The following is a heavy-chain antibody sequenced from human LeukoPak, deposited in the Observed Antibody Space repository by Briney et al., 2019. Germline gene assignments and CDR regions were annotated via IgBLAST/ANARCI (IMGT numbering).Heavy chain of an antibody. Sequence: ASVKVSCKASGYTLTGYYMHWVRQAPGQGLEWMGWINPNSGGTNYAQKFQGRVTMTRDTSISTAYMELSRLRSDDTAVYYCAREGGATEFFDYWGQGTLVTVSS. J-gene: IGHJ4*02. CDR3: AREGGATEFFDY. V-gene: IGHV1-2*02. CDR1: GYTLTGYY. CDR2: INPNSGGT. D-gene: IGHD1-26*01.